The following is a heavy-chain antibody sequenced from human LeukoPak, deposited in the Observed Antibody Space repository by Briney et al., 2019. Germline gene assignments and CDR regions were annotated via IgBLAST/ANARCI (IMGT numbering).Heavy chain of an antibody. Sequence: SETLSLTCTVSGGSISSSSYYWGWIRQPPGKGLEWIGSIYYSGSTYYNPSLKSRVTISVDTSKNQFSLKLGSVTAADTAVYYCVRHQTYGGSLFDYWGQGTLVTVSS. CDR1: GGSISSSSYY. D-gene: IGHD4-23*01. CDR2: IYYSGST. CDR3: VRHQTYGGSLFDY. J-gene: IGHJ4*02. V-gene: IGHV4-39*01.